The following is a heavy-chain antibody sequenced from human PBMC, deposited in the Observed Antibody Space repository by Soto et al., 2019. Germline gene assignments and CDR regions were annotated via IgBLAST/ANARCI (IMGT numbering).Heavy chain of an antibody. Sequence: GESLRISSTCSGYAFTSYWIAWVRQMPGKGRESGGIISPRDSDTIRSPSFQGQVNISADKSISTAYLQWSSLKASDTAVYYCARGGYYEYFRYWGQGTLVTVSS. CDR2: ISPRDSDT. CDR3: ARGGYYEYFRY. V-gene: IGHV5-51*01. D-gene: IGHD5-18*01. CDR1: GYAFTSYW. J-gene: IGHJ1*01.